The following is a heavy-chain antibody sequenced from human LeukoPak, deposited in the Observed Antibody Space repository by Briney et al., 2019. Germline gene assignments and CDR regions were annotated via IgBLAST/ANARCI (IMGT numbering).Heavy chain of an antibody. J-gene: IGHJ1*01. CDR1: GFTFSNYE. CDR3: ARPSRIGYSNGLVLQH. Sequence: GGSLRLSCAASGFTFSNYEMNWVRQAPGKGLEWVSYITSSGTTKYYADSVKGRFTISRDNAKSSLYLQMNSLRAEDTAVYYCARPSRIGYSNGLVLQHWGQGTLVTVSS. V-gene: IGHV3-48*03. CDR2: ITSSGTTK. D-gene: IGHD4-11*01.